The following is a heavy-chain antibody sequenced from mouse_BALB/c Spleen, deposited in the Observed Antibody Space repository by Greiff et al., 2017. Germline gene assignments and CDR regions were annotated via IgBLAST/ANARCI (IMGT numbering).Heavy chain of an antibody. D-gene: IGHD2-10*02. Sequence: EVKLMESGGGLVKPGGSLKLSCAASGFTFSDYYMYWVRQTPEKRLEWVATISDGGSYTYYPDSVKGRFTISRDNAKNNLYLQMSSVKSEDTAMYYCSRGGYCNYVSAMDYWGQGTSVTVSS. CDR3: SRGGYCNYVSAMDY. V-gene: IGHV5-4*02. CDR2: ISDGGSYT. J-gene: IGHJ4*01. CDR1: GFTFSDYY.